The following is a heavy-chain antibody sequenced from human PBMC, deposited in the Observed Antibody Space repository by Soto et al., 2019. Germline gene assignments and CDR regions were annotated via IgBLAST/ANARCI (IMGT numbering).Heavy chain of an antibody. J-gene: IGHJ6*02. Sequence: GGSLRLSCAASGFTFSSYAMSWVRQAPGKGLEWVSAISGSGGSTYYADSVKGRFTISRDNSKNTLYLQMNSLRAEDTAVYYCAKSSLYYYDFWGGYYMYYGMDVWGQGTTVTVSS. D-gene: IGHD3-3*01. CDR3: AKSSLYYYDFWGGYYMYYGMDV. V-gene: IGHV3-23*01. CDR1: GFTFSSYA. CDR2: ISGSGGST.